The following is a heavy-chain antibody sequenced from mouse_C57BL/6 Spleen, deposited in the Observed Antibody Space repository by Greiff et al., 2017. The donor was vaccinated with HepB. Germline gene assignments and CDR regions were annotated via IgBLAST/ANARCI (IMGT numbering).Heavy chain of an antibody. J-gene: IGHJ2*01. V-gene: IGHV1-53*01. Sequence: QVQLQQPGTELVKPGASVKLSCKASGYTFTSYWMHWVKQRPGQGLEWIGNINPSNGGTDYNEKFKSKATLTVDKSSSTAYMQLSSLASEDSAVYYCARPDGYYPLDYWGQGTTLTVSS. D-gene: IGHD2-3*01. CDR1: GYTFTSYW. CDR3: ARPDGYYPLDY. CDR2: INPSNGGT.